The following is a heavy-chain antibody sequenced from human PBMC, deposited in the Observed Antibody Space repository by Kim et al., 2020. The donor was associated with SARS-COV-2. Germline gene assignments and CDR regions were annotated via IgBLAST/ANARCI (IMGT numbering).Heavy chain of an antibody. V-gene: IGHV3-33*05. CDR2: ISYDGSNK. Sequence: GGSLRLSCAASGFTFSSYGMHWVRQAPGKGLEWVAVISYDGSNKYYADSVKGRFTISRDNSKNTLYLQMNSLRAEDTAVHYCARGTYYYGSGSYYIGYYFDYWGQGTLVTVSS. D-gene: IGHD3-10*01. CDR1: GFTFSSYG. J-gene: IGHJ4*02. CDR3: ARGTYYYGSGSYYIGYYFDY.